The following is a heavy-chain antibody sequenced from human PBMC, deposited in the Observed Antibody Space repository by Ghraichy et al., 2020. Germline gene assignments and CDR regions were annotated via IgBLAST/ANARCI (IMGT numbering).Heavy chain of an antibody. CDR3: AKGSGSYYRYYYYYGMDV. Sequence: LSLTCAASGFTFSSYAMSWVRQAPGKGLEWVSAISGSGGSTYYADSVKGRFTISRDNSKNTLYLQMNSLRAEDTAVYYCAKGSGSYYRYYYYYGMDVWGQGTTVTVSS. CDR1: GFTFSSYA. V-gene: IGHV3-23*01. J-gene: IGHJ6*02. D-gene: IGHD1-26*01. CDR2: ISGSGGST.